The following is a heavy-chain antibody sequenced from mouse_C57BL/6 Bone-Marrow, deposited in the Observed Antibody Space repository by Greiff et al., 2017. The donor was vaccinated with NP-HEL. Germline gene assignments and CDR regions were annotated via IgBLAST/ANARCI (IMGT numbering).Heavy chain of an antibody. CDR3: ASEYFDY. CDR2: IHPISGST. J-gene: IGHJ2*01. V-gene: IGHV1-64*01. Sequence: QVQLQQPGAELVKPGASVKLSCKASGYTFTSYWMHWVKRRPGQGLGWIEMIHPISGSTNYNEKFKSKATLTVDKSSSTAYMQLSSLTSEDSAVYYCASEYFDYWGQGTTLTVSS. CDR1: GYTFTSYW.